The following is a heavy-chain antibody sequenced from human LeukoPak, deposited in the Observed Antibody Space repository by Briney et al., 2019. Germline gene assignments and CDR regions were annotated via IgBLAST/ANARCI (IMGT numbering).Heavy chain of an antibody. V-gene: IGHV3-11*04. D-gene: IGHD6-13*01. CDR2: ISSSGSTI. CDR1: GFTFSDYY. J-gene: IGHJ3*02. Sequence: GSLRLSCAASGFTFSDYYMSWIRQAPGKGLEWVSDISSSGSTIYYADSVKGRFTISRDNAKNSLYLQMNSLRAEDTAVYYCARRYSSSWYDAFDIRGQGTMVTVSS. CDR3: ARRYSSSWYDAFDI.